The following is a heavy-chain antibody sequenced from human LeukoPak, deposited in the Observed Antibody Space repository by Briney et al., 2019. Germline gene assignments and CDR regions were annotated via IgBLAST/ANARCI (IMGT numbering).Heavy chain of an antibody. CDR3: ARVVYYYGSGSYHSWFDP. CDR1: GFTVSSNY. D-gene: IGHD3-10*01. CDR2: IYSGGST. J-gene: IGHJ5*02. V-gene: IGHV3-53*01. Sequence: GGSLRLSCAASGFTVSSNYMSWVRQAPGKGLEWVSVIYSGGSTYYADSVKGRFTISRDNSKNTLYLQMNSLRAEDTAAHYCARVVYYYGSGSYHSWFDPWGQGTLVTVSS.